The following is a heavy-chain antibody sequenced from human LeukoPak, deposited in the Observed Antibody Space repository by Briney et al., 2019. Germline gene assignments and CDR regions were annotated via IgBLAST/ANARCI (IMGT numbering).Heavy chain of an antibody. Sequence: PSETLSLTCTVSGGSISSYYWSWIRHPPGKGLEWIGYIYYSGSTNYNPSLKSRVTISVDTSKNQFSLKLSSVTAADTAVYYCARGPDGAFDYWGQGTLVTVSS. CDR2: IYYSGST. CDR3: ARGPDGAFDY. CDR1: GGSISSYY. D-gene: IGHD1-14*01. V-gene: IGHV4-59*01. J-gene: IGHJ4*02.